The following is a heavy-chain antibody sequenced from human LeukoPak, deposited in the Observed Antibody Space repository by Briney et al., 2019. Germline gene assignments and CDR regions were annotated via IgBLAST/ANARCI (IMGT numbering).Heavy chain of an antibody. Sequence: GGSLRLSCAASGFTFTTYVIHWVRQAPGKGLEWVTFIRYDATNEYYADSVKGRFTISRDNSKNTVYLQMNSLRTEDTAVYYCAKDAFEGTKHSNFWSGYYADYWGQGTLVTVSS. CDR3: AKDAFEGTKHSNFWSGYYADY. CDR1: GFTFTTYV. D-gene: IGHD3-3*01. V-gene: IGHV3-30*02. CDR2: IRYDATNE. J-gene: IGHJ4*02.